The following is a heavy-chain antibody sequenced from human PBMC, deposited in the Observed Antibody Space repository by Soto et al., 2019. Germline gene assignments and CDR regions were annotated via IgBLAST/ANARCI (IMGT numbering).Heavy chain of an antibody. CDR1: GFTFSTYS. CDR3: ARERGYGAYGNQDFDY. Sequence: EVQLLESGGGLVQPGGSLRLSCAASGFTFSTYSMAWVRQAPGKGLEWVSSVSGSAGNTYYADSVKGRLTISRDNSKNTLYLQMNSLSAEDTAVYYCARERGYGAYGNQDFDYWGQGTLVTVSS. J-gene: IGHJ4*02. V-gene: IGHV3-23*01. CDR2: VSGSAGNT. D-gene: IGHD5-12*01.